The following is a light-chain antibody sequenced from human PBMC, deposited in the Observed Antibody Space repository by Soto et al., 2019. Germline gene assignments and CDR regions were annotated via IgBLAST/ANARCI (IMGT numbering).Light chain of an antibody. CDR3: APWDDSLNGVV. Sequence: QSVLTQPPSASGNPGQRVTISCSGSSSNIGSNTVNWYQQLPGTAPKLLIYRNNQRPSGVPDRFSGSKSGTSASLAISGLQSEDEADYYCAPWDDSLNGVVFGGGTKLTVL. CDR2: RNN. J-gene: IGLJ2*01. V-gene: IGLV1-44*01. CDR1: SSNIGSNT.